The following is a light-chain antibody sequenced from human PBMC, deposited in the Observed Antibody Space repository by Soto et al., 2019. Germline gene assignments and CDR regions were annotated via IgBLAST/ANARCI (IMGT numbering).Light chain of an antibody. CDR2: DVS. CDR3: SSYTSSITLGV. CDR1: SSDVGGYDY. V-gene: IGLV2-11*01. Sequence: SVLAQPRSVSGSPGQSVAISCTGTSSDVGGYDYVSWYQQHPGKAPNVIIFDVSKRPSGVPDRFSGSKSGNTASLTISGLQDEDEADYYCSSYTSSITLGVFGTGTKVTVL. J-gene: IGLJ1*01.